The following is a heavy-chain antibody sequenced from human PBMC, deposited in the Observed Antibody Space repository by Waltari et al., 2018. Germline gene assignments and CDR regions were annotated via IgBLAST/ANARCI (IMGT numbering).Heavy chain of an antibody. D-gene: IGHD4-17*01. CDR1: GFPFSTHA. J-gene: IGHJ6*03. CDR2: ISGSDGST. CDR3: AKTPMTTIYYYYMDV. Sequence: EVQLLASGGGLVQPGGSLRLSCAASGFPFSTHALHWVRQAPGKGLEWVSGISGSDGSTYYADSVKGRFTISRDNSKNTLYLQMNSLRADDTAVYYCAKTPMTTIYYYYMDVWGKGTTVTVSS. V-gene: IGHV3-23*01.